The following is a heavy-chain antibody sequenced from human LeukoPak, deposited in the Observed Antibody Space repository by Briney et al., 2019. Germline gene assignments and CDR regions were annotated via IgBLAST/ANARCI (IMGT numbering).Heavy chain of an antibody. J-gene: IGHJ3*02. V-gene: IGHV4-59*08. CDR1: GASTSSSY. CDR2: GYYSGST. CDR3: ARPIYTSSWYAFDI. Sequence: PSETLSLTCTVSGASTSSSYWSWIRQSPGKGLEWIGYGYYSGSTYYNPSLRSRVTISVDMSKNQFSLRLNSVTAADTAVYYCARPIYTSSWYAFDIWGRGTTVTVSS. D-gene: IGHD6-13*01.